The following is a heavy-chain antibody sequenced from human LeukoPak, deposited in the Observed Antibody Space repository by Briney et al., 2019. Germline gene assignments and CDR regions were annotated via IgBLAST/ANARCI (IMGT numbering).Heavy chain of an antibody. J-gene: IGHJ4*02. CDR1: GGSFSGYY. D-gene: IGHD5-18*01. CDR3: ARADVDTASFDY. CDR2: INHSGST. V-gene: IGHV4-34*01. Sequence: SETLSLTCAVYGGSFSGYYWSWIRQPPGKGLEWIEEINHSGSTNYNPSLKSRVTISVDTSKNQFSLKLSSVTAADTAVYYCARADVDTASFDYWGQGTLVTVSS.